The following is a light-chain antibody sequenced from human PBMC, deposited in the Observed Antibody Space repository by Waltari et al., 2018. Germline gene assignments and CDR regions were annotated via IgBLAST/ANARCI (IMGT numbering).Light chain of an antibody. CDR2: KAS. CDR3: QQYNSYPFT. V-gene: IGKV1-5*03. J-gene: IGKJ2*01. CDR1: QSISSW. Sequence: DIQMTQSPSTLSASVGDRVTITCRASQSISSWLAWYQQKPGKAPKLLIYKASSLESGVPSRFSGSGSGTECTLTISSLQPDDFATYYGQQYNSYPFTFGQGTKLEIK.